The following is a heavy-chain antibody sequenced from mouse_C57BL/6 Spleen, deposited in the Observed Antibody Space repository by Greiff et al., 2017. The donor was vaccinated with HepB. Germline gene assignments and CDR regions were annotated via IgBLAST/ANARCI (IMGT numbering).Heavy chain of an antibody. CDR2: IDPSDSYT. D-gene: IGHD1-2*01. CDR3: ARLLRRYFDV. J-gene: IGHJ1*03. V-gene: IGHV1-50*01. Sequence: QVQLQQLGAELVKPGASVKLSCKASGYTFTSYWMQWVKQRPGQGLEWIGEIDPSDSYTNYNQKFKGKATLTVDTSSSTAYMQLSSLTSEDSAVYYCARLLRRYFDVWGTGTTVTVSS. CDR1: GYTFTSYW.